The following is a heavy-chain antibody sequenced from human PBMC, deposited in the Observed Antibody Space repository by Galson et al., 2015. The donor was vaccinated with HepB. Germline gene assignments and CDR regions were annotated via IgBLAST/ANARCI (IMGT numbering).Heavy chain of an antibody. J-gene: IGHJ5*02. CDR3: ARGGYDILDSWFDP. Sequence: SLRLSCAASGFTFSSYAMHWVRQAPGKGLEWVAVISYDGSNKYYADSVKGRFTISRDNSKNTLYLQMNSLRAEDTAVYYCARGGYDILDSWFDPWGQGTLVTVSS. D-gene: IGHD3-9*01. CDR1: GFTFSSYA. V-gene: IGHV3-30-3*01. CDR2: ISYDGSNK.